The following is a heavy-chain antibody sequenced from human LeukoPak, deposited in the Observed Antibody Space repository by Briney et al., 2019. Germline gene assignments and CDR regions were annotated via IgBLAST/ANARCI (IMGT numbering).Heavy chain of an antibody. CDR1: GASISSSY. D-gene: IGHD3-22*01. V-gene: IGHV4-59*01. CDR2: IYYNGNT. CDR3: VRGNYDNRGYSNAFDI. Sequence: SETLSLTCTVPGASISSSYWSWIRQPPGERLEWIGFIYYNGNTNSNPSLKSRVTISADTSKNQFSLKLTSVTAADTAVYYCVRGNYDNRGYSNAFDIWGQGTMVTVSS. J-gene: IGHJ3*02.